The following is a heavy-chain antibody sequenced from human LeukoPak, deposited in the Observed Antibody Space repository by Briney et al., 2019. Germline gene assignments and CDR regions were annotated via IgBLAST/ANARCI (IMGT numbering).Heavy chain of an antibody. V-gene: IGHV3-23*01. CDR1: GFSFSTYA. J-gene: IGHJ4*02. CDR2: ISASAGDR. Sequence: GGSLRLSCAASGFSFSTYAMTWVRQAPGKGLEWVSGISASAGDRYYADSVKGRFTISRDNSKNTLYLQMNSLRAEDTAVYYCAKPYDSSGYPLWDYWGQGTLVTVSS. CDR3: AKPYDSSGYPLWDY. D-gene: IGHD3-22*01.